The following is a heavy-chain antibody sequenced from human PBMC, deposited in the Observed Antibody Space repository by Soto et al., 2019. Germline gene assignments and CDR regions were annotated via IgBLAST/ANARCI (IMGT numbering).Heavy chain of an antibody. CDR3: ARDNPYCGGDCSNWFDP. Sequence: QVQLVESGGGSVKPGGSLRLSCAASGFTFSDYYMSWIRQAPGKGLEWVSYISSSSSYTNYADSVKGRFTISRDNAKNSLYLQMNSLRAEDTAVYYCARDNPYCGGDCSNWFDPWGQGTLVTVSS. D-gene: IGHD2-21*02. CDR1: GFTFSDYY. V-gene: IGHV3-11*06. J-gene: IGHJ5*02. CDR2: ISSSSSYT.